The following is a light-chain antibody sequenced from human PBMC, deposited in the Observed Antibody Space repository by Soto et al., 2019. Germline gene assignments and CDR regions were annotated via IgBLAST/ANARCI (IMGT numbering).Light chain of an antibody. CDR1: QSISTE. Sequence: EIVMTQSPATLSVSPGERATLSCRASQSISTELAWYQQKPGQPPRLLIYSASTRATGVPARFTGSGSGSEFTITISGLQSEDFAVYYCQQGHHWPLTFGQGTRLEI. V-gene: IGKV3-15*01. CDR3: QQGHHWPLT. J-gene: IGKJ2*01. CDR2: SAS.